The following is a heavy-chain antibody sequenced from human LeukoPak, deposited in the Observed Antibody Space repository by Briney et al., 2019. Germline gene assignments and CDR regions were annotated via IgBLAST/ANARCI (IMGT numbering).Heavy chain of an antibody. D-gene: IGHD3-16*01. CDR3: ASGRFPEARADY. CDR2: IYYRETP. Sequence: SETQSLTCTVSGGSMNNYYWSWVRQPPGKGLEWIGYIYYRETPTYNPSLKSRLTISVDTSKDQFSLKLTSVTAADTAVYYCASGRFPEARADYWGPGTLVTVSS. V-gene: IGHV4-59*01. CDR1: GGSMNNYY. J-gene: IGHJ4*02.